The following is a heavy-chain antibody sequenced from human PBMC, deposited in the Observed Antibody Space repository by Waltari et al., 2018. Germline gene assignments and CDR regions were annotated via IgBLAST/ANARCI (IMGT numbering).Heavy chain of an antibody. CDR1: GDTFTDNY. V-gene: IGHV1-69-2*01. Sequence: EVQLPQSGAEVKKPGTPVKISCKVSGDTFTDNYIHWIQQAPGKGRQWMGLLDPDDGQAVYAEKFQGRVTRTADTSIHTAYMELTSLTSEDTAFYYCAAALGGGISASRPFHFWGQGTMITVSS. CDR3: AAALGGGISASRPFHF. D-gene: IGHD3-10*01. J-gene: IGHJ3*01. CDR2: LDPDDGQA.